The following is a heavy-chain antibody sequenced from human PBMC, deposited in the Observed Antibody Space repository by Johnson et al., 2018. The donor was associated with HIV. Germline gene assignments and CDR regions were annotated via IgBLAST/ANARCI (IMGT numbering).Heavy chain of an antibody. J-gene: IGHJ3*02. CDR1: GFTFDDYA. D-gene: IGHD3-10*01. CDR3: AKNYYGSGRGAVDT. CDR2: ISWNSGSI. Sequence: VQLVESGGGVVQPGRSLRLSCAASGFTFDDYAMHWVRQAPGKGLEWVSGISWNSGSIGYADSVKGRFTISRDNAKNSLYLQMNSLRAEDTALYYCAKNYYGSGRGAVDTWGQGTMVTVSS. V-gene: IGHV3-9*01.